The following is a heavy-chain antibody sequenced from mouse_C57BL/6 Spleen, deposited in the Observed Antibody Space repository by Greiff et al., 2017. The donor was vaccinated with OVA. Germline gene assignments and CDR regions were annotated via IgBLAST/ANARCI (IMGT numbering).Heavy chain of an antibody. V-gene: IGHV1-69*01. CDR2: IDPSDSYT. Sequence: QVQLQQSGAELVMPGASVKLSCKASGYTFTSYWMHWVKQRPGQGLEWIGEIDPSDSYTNYNQKFKGKSTLTVDKSSSTAYMQLSSLTSEDSAVYYCARSGLRQAMDYWGQGTSVTVSS. CDR1: GYTFTSYW. J-gene: IGHJ4*01. CDR3: ARSGLRQAMDY. D-gene: IGHD2-2*01.